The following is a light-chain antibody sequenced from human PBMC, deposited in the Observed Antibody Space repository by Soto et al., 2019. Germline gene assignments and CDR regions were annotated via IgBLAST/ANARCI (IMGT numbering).Light chain of an antibody. Sequence: DIQMTQSPSSLSASIGDRVTITCRASQTITFYLNWYQQKPGRAPKLLIYYASSLQGGVPSRFSGSGSGTDFTLTISSLQPEDCATYYCQQSYTTPTFGQGTKVEIK. V-gene: IGKV1-39*01. CDR2: YAS. J-gene: IGKJ1*01. CDR1: QTITFY. CDR3: QQSYTTPT.